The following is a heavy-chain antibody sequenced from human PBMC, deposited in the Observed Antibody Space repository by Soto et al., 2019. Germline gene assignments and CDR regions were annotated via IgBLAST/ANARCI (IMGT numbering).Heavy chain of an antibody. CDR1: GYTVTSYY. CDR3: ARTPGYTDRNYFDY. D-gene: IGHD2-2*02. CDR2: INPSGGST. Sequence: QIQLVQSGAEVKKPGASVRVSCKASGYTVTSYYMHWVRQAPGQGLEWMGIINPSGGSTTYAQKFQGRLTMTRDTSTSTVYMELSSLRSEDTAVYCCARTPGYTDRNYFDYWGQGTLVTVSS. V-gene: IGHV1-46*01. J-gene: IGHJ4*02.